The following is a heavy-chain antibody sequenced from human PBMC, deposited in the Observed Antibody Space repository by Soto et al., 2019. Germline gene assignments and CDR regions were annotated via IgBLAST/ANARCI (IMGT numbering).Heavy chain of an antibody. CDR2: ISWNSGSI. CDR3: AKDLENGYSYGFIYYYYYGMDV. J-gene: IGHJ6*02. Sequence: SLRLSCAASGFTFDDYAMHWVRQAPGKGLEWVSGISWNSGSIGYADSVKGRFTISRDNAKNSLYLQMNSLRAEDTALYYCAKDLENGYSYGFIYYYYYGMDVWGQGTTVTVSS. V-gene: IGHV3-9*01. CDR1: GFTFDDYA. D-gene: IGHD5-18*01.